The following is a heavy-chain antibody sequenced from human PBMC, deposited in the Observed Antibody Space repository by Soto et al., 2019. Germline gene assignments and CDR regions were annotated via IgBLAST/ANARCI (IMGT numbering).Heavy chain of an antibody. J-gene: IGHJ4*02. CDR3: ASAAVTGTAGLDF. D-gene: IGHD6-19*01. V-gene: IGHV1-2*02. CDR2: INPNSGGT. Sequence: EASVEDSCKAAGYTFRGVYMHMVRPAPVQGLEWMGWINPNSGGTKSAEKFQGRVTMTRDTSISTAYMELSRLTSDDTAVYYCASAAVTGTAGLDFWGQGTLVTVSS. CDR1: GYTFRGVY.